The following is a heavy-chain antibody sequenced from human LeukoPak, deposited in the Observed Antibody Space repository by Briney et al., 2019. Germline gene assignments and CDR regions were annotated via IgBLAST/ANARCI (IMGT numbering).Heavy chain of an antibody. Sequence: GGSLRLSCAASGFTFSSYSMNWVRQAPGKGLEWVSSISSSSSYIYYADSVKGRFTISRDNAKNSLYLQMNSLRAEDTAVYYRARGNIGYCSGGSCYGDYWGQGTLVTVSS. CDR1: GFTFSSYS. D-gene: IGHD2-15*01. CDR3: ARGNIGYCSGGSCYGDY. CDR2: ISSSSSYI. J-gene: IGHJ4*02. V-gene: IGHV3-21*01.